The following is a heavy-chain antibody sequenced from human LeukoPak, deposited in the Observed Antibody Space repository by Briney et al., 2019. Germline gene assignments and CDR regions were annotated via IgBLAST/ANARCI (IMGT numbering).Heavy chain of an antibody. CDR3: AKARIAGWAAFDI. J-gene: IGHJ3*02. D-gene: IGHD6-13*01. CDR1: GFTFSSYG. Sequence: GGTLRLSCAASGFTFSSYGMSWVRQAPGKGLEWVAVISYDGSNKYYADSVKGRFTISRDNSKNTLYLQMNSLRAEDTAVYYCAKARIAGWAAFDIWGQGTMVTVSS. V-gene: IGHV3-30*18. CDR2: ISYDGSNK.